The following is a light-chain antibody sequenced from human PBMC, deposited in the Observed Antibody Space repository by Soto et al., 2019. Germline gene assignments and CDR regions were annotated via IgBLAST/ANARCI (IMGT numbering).Light chain of an antibody. CDR1: QSVSSSY. CDR2: CAS. J-gene: IGKJ1*01. V-gene: IGKV3-20*01. CDR3: QQYGSSPWT. Sequence: EVELTQSPGTLSFSPGERATLACSARQSVSSSYLAWYQQKPGQAPRLLIYCASSRATGIPDRFSGSGSGTDFTLPIRTLEPEDVAVYYCQQYGSSPWTFGQGTTVDIK.